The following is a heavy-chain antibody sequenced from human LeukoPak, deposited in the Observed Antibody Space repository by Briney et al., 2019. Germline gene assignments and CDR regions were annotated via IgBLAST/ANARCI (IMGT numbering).Heavy chain of an antibody. Sequence: SETLSLTCTVSGGSISRSSYYWGWIRQPPGKGLEWIGTIYYTGSTYYNPSLKSRVTISVDTSKNQFSLKLSSVTAADTAVYYCAREKTWFGELIDCWGQGTLVTVSS. D-gene: IGHD3-10*01. CDR1: GGSISRSSYY. CDR3: AREKTWFGELIDC. J-gene: IGHJ4*02. V-gene: IGHV4-39*07. CDR2: IYYTGST.